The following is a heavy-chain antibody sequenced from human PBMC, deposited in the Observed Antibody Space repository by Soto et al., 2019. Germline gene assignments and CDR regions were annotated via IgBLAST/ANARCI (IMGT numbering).Heavy chain of an antibody. CDR3: ASTALVPAAPFDY. CDR1: GYTFTGYY. D-gene: IGHD2-2*01. Sequence: ASVKVSCKASGYTFTGYYMHWVRQAPGQGLEWMGWIDPNTGGTNYAQKFQGWVTMTRDTSISTAYMELRRLRSDDTAMYYCASTALVPAAPFDYWGQGTLVTVSS. V-gene: IGHV1-2*04. J-gene: IGHJ4*02. CDR2: IDPNTGGT.